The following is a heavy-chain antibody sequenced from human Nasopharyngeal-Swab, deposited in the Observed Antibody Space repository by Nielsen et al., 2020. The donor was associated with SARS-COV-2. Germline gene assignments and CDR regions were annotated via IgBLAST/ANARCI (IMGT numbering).Heavy chain of an antibody. D-gene: IGHD4-17*01. V-gene: IGHV1-2*06. CDR1: GYTFTGYY. Sequence: ASVKVSCKASGYTFTGYYMHWVRQAPGQGLEWMGRINPNSGGTNYAQKFQGRVTMTRDTSIGTAYMELSRLRSDDTAVYYCARAGPTVTYNWFDPWGQGTLVTVSS. J-gene: IGHJ5*02. CDR3: ARAGPTVTYNWFDP. CDR2: INPNSGGT.